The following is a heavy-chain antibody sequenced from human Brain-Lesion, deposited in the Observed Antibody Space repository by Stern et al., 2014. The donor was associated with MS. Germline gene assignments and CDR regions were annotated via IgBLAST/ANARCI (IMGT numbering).Heavy chain of an antibody. J-gene: IGHJ4*02. Sequence: QVQLVESGPGLVKPSETLSLTCTVSGGSISSSSYYWGWIRQPPGKGLEWIGSFYYRGSPYSTPSPKGRVPIPLDPSKTRSPRGRGSVTAADTAVYFCAKLWLGELPESPFDYWGQGTLVTVSS. CDR3: AKLWLGELPESPFDY. D-gene: IGHD3-10*01. CDR2: FYYRGSP. V-gene: IGHV4-39*01. CDR1: GGSISSSSYY.